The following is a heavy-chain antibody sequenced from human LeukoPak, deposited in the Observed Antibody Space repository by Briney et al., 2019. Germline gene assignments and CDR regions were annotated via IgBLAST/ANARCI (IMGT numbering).Heavy chain of an antibody. CDR1: GYTFTSYG. D-gene: IGHD1-26*01. CDR3: ARSVGVGDYVGY. Sequence: GASVKVSCKASGYTFTSYGISWVRQAPGQGLEWMGIINPSGGSTSYAQKFQGRVTMTRDTSTSTVYMELSSLRSEDTAVYYCARSVGVGDYVGYWGQGTLVTVSS. CDR2: INPSGGST. V-gene: IGHV1-46*01. J-gene: IGHJ4*02.